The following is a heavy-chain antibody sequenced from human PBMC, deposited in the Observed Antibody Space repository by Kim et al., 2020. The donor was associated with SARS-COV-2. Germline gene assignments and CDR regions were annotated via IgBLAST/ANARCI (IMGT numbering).Heavy chain of an antibody. V-gene: IGHV5-51*01. CDR2: MFPSDSDI. CDR1: GYNFNNYW. J-gene: IGHJ4*02. CDR3: SRGDSAGALDN. Sequence: GESLKISRKGSGYNFNNYWIAWVRQMPGKGLEWMGMMFPSDSDIRYSPSFEGQITISVAKSTTTAHLQWPSLKASDTAIYFCSRGDSAGALDNWGQGTLVTVSS. D-gene: IGHD4-4*01.